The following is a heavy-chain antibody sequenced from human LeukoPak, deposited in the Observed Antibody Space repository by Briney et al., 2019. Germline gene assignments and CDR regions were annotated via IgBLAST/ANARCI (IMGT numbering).Heavy chain of an antibody. V-gene: IGHV1-2*02. J-gene: IGHJ5*02. Sequence: ASVKVSCKASGYTFIGYYMHWVRQAPGQGLEWMGWIHPNSGGTNYAQKFQGRVTMTRDTSISTAYMELSRLRSDDTAAYYCARDRVTLTTFQYDWFDPWGQGTLVTVSS. CDR1: GYTFIGYY. D-gene: IGHD2-21*02. CDR2: IHPNSGGT. CDR3: ARDRVTLTTFQYDWFDP.